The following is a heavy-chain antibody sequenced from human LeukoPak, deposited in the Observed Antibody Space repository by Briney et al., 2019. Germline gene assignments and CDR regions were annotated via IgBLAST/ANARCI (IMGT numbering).Heavy chain of an antibody. Sequence: GGSLRLSCAASGFTFSSYWMHWVRQAPGKGLVWVSRINSDGSSTSYADSVKGRFTISRDNAKNTLYLQMNSLRAEDTAVYYCASIGIAVADTFDYWGQGTLVTVSS. CDR2: INSDGSST. D-gene: IGHD6-19*01. CDR1: GFTFSSYW. CDR3: ASIGIAVADTFDY. J-gene: IGHJ4*02. V-gene: IGHV3-74*01.